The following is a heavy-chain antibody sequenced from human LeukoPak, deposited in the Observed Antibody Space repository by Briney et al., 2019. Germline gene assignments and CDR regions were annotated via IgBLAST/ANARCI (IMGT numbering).Heavy chain of an antibody. CDR2: ISAYNGNT. CDR3: ARKWIVGATFGFDP. Sequence: GASVKVSCKASGYTFTSYGIIWVRQAPGQGLERMGWISAYNGNTNYAQKLQGRVTMTTDTSTSTAYMELRSLRSDDTAVYYCARKWIVGATFGFDPWGQGTLVTVSS. D-gene: IGHD1-26*01. V-gene: IGHV1-18*01. J-gene: IGHJ5*02. CDR1: GYTFTSYG.